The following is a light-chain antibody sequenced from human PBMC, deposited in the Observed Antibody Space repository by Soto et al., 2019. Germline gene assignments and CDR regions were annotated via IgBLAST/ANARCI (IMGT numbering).Light chain of an antibody. CDR1: QSISSW. V-gene: IGKV1-5*01. J-gene: IGKJ2*01. CDR3: QQYNSPMYT. Sequence: DIQMTQSPSTLSASVGDRVTITCRASQSISSWLAWYQQKPGKAPKLLIYDASSLESGVPSRFSGSGSWTEFTLTISSLQPDDFATYYCQQYNSPMYTFGQGTKLEIK. CDR2: DAS.